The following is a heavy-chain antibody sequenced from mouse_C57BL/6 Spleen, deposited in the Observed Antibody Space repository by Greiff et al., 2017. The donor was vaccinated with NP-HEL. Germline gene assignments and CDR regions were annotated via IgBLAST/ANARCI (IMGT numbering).Heavy chain of an antibody. J-gene: IGHJ2*01. CDR1: GFTFSDYG. D-gene: IGHD2-1*01. CDR3: AKDYGNNFDY. V-gene: IGHV5-17*01. CDR2: ISSGSSTI. Sequence: EVKVVESGGGLVKPGGSLKLSCAASGFTFSDYGMHWVRQAPEKGLEWVAYISSGSSTIYYADTVKGRFTISRDNAKNTLFLQMTSLRSEDTAMYYCAKDYGNNFDYWGQGTTLTVSS.